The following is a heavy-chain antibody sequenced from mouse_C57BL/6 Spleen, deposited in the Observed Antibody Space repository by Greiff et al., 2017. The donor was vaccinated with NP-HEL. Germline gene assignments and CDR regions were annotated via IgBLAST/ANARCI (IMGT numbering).Heavy chain of an antibody. Sequence: VKLQQPGAELVRPGSSVKLSCKASGYTFTSYWMHWVKQRPIQGLEWIGNIDPSDSETHYNQKFKDKATLTVDKSSSTAYMQLSSLTSEDSAVYYCARALSGSYFDYWGQGTTLTVSS. J-gene: IGHJ2*01. D-gene: IGHD3-2*02. CDR1: GYTFTSYW. CDR2: IDPSDSET. CDR3: ARALSGSYFDY. V-gene: IGHV1-52*01.